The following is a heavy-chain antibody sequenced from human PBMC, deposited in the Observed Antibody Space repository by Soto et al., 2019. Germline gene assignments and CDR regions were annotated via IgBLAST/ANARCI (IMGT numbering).Heavy chain of an antibody. CDR2: INSDGSSK. Sequence: GGSLRLSCAASGFTFSSYWMHWVRQAPGKGLVWVSRINSDGSSKSYADSVKGRFTISRDNAKNTLYLQMNSLRAEDTAVYYCARDLQGDYGDPSYYNYYGMDVWGQGTTVTVSS. V-gene: IGHV3-74*01. CDR1: GFTFSSYW. D-gene: IGHD4-17*01. J-gene: IGHJ6*02. CDR3: ARDLQGDYGDPSYYNYYGMDV.